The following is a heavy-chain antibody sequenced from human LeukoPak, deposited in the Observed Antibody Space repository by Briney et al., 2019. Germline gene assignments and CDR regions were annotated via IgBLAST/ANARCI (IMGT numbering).Heavy chain of an antibody. D-gene: IGHD6-13*01. CDR3: ARGRSWPLDY. Sequence: SQTLSLTCAISGDSVSSNNVAWNWIRKSPSKCLEWLGRTYYRSKWYNDYAVSVKSRITFNSDTSKNQFSLQLNSVTPEDTAVYYCARGRSWPLDYWGQGTLVTVSS. CDR1: GDSVSSNNVA. CDR2: TYYRSKWYN. V-gene: IGHV6-1*01. J-gene: IGHJ4*02.